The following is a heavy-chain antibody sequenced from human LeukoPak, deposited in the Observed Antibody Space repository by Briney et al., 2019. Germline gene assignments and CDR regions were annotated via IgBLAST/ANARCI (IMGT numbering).Heavy chain of an antibody. D-gene: IGHD1-26*01. Sequence: TSEILSLTCTVSGGSISSGSYYWSWIRQPAGKGLEWIGRIYTSGSTNYNPSLKSRVTISVDTSKNQFSLKLSSVTAADTAVYYCARAGSYYWFDPWGQGTLVTVSS. V-gene: IGHV4-61*02. CDR1: GGSISSGSYY. J-gene: IGHJ5*02. CDR2: IYTSGST. CDR3: ARAGSYYWFDP.